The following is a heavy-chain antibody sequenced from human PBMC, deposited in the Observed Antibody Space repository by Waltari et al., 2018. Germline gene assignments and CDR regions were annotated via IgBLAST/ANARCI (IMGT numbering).Heavy chain of an antibody. D-gene: IGHD5-18*01. V-gene: IGHV3-23*03. J-gene: IGHJ4*02. CDR3: AIAVDPAMESFDY. CDR2: IYSGGST. Sequence: EVQLVEAGGGLVQPGGALGLSCAAAGFTLCGYAMVVVRQAPGMWRHVGSGIYSGGSTYYADSVKGRFTISSDNSKNTLYLQMNSLRAEDTAVYYCAIAVDPAMESFDYWGQGTLVTVSS. CDR1: GFTLCGYA.